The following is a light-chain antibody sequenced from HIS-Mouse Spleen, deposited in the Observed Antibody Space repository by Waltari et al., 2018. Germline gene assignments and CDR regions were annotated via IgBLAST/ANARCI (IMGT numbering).Light chain of an antibody. CDR3: QQRSNWLFT. CDR1: QSVSSY. V-gene: IGKV3-11*01. CDR2: DAS. J-gene: IGKJ3*01. Sequence: EIVLTQSPATLSLSPGERATLSCRARQSVSSYLAWYQQKPGQAPRLLIYDASNRATGIPARFSGSGSGTDFTLTISSLEPEDFAVYYCQQRSNWLFTFGPGTKVDIK.